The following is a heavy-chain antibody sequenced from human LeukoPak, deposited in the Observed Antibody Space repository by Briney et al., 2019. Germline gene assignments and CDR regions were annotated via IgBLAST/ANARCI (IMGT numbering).Heavy chain of an antibody. CDR2: INPNSGST. CDR3: ARGRSGTHLLAEFDY. V-gene: IGHV1-8*03. CDR1: GYTFTRYD. J-gene: IGHJ4*02. Sequence: ASVKVSCKASGYTFTRYDIHWVRQANGRGLEWMGWINPNSGSTGYSQKFRGRVTFTTDTSISAAYLELSSLKSEDTALYYRARGRSGTHLLAEFDYWGQGTLV. D-gene: IGHD1-26*01.